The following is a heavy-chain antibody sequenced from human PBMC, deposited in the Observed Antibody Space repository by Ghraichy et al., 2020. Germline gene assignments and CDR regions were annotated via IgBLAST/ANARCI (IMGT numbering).Heavy chain of an antibody. CDR2: ISSSSSYT. J-gene: IGHJ4*02. CDR3: ATTYYYDSSGYFDY. CDR1: GFTFSDYY. D-gene: IGHD3-22*01. V-gene: IGHV3-11*06. Sequence: GGSLRLSCAASGFTFSDYYMSWIRQAPGKGLEWVSYISSSSSYTNYADSVKGRFTISRDNAKNSLYLQMNSLRAEDTAVYYCATTYYYDSSGYFDYWGQGTLVTVSS.